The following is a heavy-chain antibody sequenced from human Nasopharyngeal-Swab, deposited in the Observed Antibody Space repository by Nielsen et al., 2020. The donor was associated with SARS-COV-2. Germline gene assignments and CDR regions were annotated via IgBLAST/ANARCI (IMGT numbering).Heavy chain of an antibody. Sequence: SETLSLTCTVSGGSLTSDYWSWIRQPPGKGLEWIGYIHSSGHAMYNPPLRSRATISIDTSKNHFSLPLSSVTAADTAVYYCARHPPLSGFDYWGQGTLVTVPS. D-gene: IGHD3-9*01. CDR2: IHSSGHA. CDR1: GGSLTSDY. CDR3: ARHPPLSGFDY. V-gene: IGHV4-59*08. J-gene: IGHJ4*02.